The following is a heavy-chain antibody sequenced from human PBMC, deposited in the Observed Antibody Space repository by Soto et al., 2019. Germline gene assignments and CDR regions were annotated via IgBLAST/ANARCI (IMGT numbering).Heavy chain of an antibody. D-gene: IGHD3-9*01. Sequence: VGSLRLSCAASGFTFSSYAMSWVRQAPGKGLEWVSAISGSGGSTYYADSVKGRFTISRDNSKNTLYLQMNSLRAEDTAVYYCAKDATYYDILTGYYGNYFDYWGQGTLVTVSS. J-gene: IGHJ4*02. V-gene: IGHV3-23*01. CDR3: AKDATYYDILTGYYGNYFDY. CDR2: ISGSGGST. CDR1: GFTFSSYA.